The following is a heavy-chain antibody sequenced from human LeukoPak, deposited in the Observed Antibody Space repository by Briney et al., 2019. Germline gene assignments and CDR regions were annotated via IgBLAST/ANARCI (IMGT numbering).Heavy chain of an antibody. CDR1: GGSFSGYY. CDR3: ARGRKWERPYYYCYTDV. J-gene: IGHJ6*03. D-gene: IGHD1-26*01. Sequence: KPSETLSLTCAVYGGSFSGYYWTWIRQPPGKGLEWIGEIDHSGSTSYTPSLKSRVTISGDMSKNQFSLKLSSVIAADTAVYYCARGRKWERPYYYCYTDVWGKGTTVTVSS. V-gene: IGHV4-34*01. CDR2: IDHSGST.